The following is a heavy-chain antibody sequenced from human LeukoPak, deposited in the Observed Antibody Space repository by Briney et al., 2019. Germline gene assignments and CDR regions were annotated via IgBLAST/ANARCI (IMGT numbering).Heavy chain of an antibody. CDR1: GDSPTTNSYW. V-gene: IGHV4-39*01. Sequence: SETLSLTCSISGDSPTTNSYWWGWIRQSPGKGLEWIGSIYSRGNSYYNPSLKTRATISPDTSKNQYSLRLTSVTAADSAIFYCARRGIWDLQIGNWFDPWGQGILVIVSS. J-gene: IGHJ5*02. CDR2: IYSRGNS. CDR3: ARRGIWDLQIGNWFDP. D-gene: IGHD3-16*01.